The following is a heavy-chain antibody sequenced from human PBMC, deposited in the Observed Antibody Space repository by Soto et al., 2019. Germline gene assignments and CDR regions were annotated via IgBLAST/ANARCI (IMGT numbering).Heavy chain of an antibody. Sequence: ESGGGVVQPGRSLRLSCAASGFTFSSYGMHWVRQAPGKGLEWVAVISYDGSNKYYADSVKGRFTISRDNSKNTLYLQMNSLRAEDTAVYYCAKDGLMAYQLLFLGNWFDPWGQGTLVTVSS. CDR3: AKDGLMAYQLLFLGNWFDP. CDR1: GFTFSSYG. CDR2: ISYDGSNK. J-gene: IGHJ5*02. V-gene: IGHV3-30*18. D-gene: IGHD2-2*01.